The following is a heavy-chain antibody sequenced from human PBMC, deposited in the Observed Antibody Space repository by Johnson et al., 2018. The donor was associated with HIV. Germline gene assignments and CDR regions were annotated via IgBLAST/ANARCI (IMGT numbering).Heavy chain of an antibody. Sequence: QVQLVESGGGVVQPGRSLRLSCAASGFTFNSYGMHWVRQAPGKGLEWVAVIWYDGRNKYYADSVQGRFTISSYNSKHTLSLQMNSLRAEDTAVYYCAKDTSHAFYSGSYWGAFDIWGQGTMVTVSS. CDR1: GFTFNSYG. CDR3: AKDTSHAFYSGSYWGAFDI. J-gene: IGHJ3*02. D-gene: IGHD1-26*01. CDR2: IWYDGRNK. V-gene: IGHV3-33*06.